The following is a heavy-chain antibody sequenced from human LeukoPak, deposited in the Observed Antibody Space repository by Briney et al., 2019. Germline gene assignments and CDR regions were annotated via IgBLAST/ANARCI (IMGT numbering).Heavy chain of an antibody. D-gene: IGHD6-13*01. CDR1: GGTFNSYA. CDR2: IIPIFGTP. V-gene: IGHV1-69*06. CDR3: ASSSRSYSSSWYANWYFDL. Sequence: SVKVSCKASGGTFNSYAISWVRQAPGQGLEWMGGIIPIFGTPNYAQNFQGRVTITADKSTSTAYMELSSLRSEDTAVYYCASSSRSYSSSWYANWYFDLWGRGTLVTVSS. J-gene: IGHJ2*01.